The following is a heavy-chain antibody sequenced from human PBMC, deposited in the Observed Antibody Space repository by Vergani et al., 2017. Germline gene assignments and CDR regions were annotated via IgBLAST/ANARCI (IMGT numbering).Heavy chain of an antibody. CDR1: GGSISSSSYY. V-gene: IGHV4-39*01. J-gene: IGHJ4*02. Sequence: QLQLQESGPGLVKPSETLSLTCTVSGGSISSSSYYWGWIRQPPGKGLEWIGSIYYSGSTYYNPSLKSRVTISVDTSKNQFSLKLSSVTAADTAVYYCARADCGGDCYYGDYFDYWGQGTLVTVSS. CDR2: IYYSGST. CDR3: ARADCGGDCYYGDYFDY. D-gene: IGHD2-21*01.